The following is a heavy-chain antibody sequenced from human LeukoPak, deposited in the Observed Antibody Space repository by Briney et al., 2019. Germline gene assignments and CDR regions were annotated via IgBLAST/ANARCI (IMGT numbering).Heavy chain of an antibody. V-gene: IGHV4-34*01. CDR2: INHSGST. CDR1: GGSFSGYY. Sequence: SETLSLTCAVSGGSFSGYYWSWVRQPPGKGLEWIGEINHSGSTNYNPSLKSRVTISVDTSKNQFSLKLSSVTAADTAVYYCASGGAITMVRGVITYFDYWGQGTLVTVSS. J-gene: IGHJ4*02. CDR3: ASGGAITMVRGVITYFDY. D-gene: IGHD3-10*01.